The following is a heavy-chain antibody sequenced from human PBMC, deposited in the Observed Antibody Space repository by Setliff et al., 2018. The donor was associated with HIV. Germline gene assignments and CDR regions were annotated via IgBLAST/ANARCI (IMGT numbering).Heavy chain of an antibody. CDR2: INHSGST. CDR1: GGSFSGYY. V-gene: IGHV4-34*01. CDR3: NIYYYYYMDV. J-gene: IGHJ6*03. Sequence: SETLSLTCAVYGGSFSGYYWSWIRQPPGKGLEWIGEINHSGSTNYNPSLKSRVTISVDTSMNQFSLKLSSVTAADTAVYYCNIYYYYYMDVWGKGTTVTVSS.